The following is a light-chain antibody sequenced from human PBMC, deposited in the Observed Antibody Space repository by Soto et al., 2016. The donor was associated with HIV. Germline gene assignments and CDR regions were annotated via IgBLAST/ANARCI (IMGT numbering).Light chain of an antibody. CDR3: QQLNSYPRGLT. Sequence: DIQLTQSPSFLSASVGDRVAITCRASQGISSYLAWYQQKPGKAPKLLIYAASTLQSGVPSRFSGSGSGTEFTLTISGLHPEDFATYYCQQLNSYPRGLTFGGGTKVEIK. V-gene: IGKV1-9*01. J-gene: IGKJ4*01. CDR2: AAS. CDR1: QGISSY.